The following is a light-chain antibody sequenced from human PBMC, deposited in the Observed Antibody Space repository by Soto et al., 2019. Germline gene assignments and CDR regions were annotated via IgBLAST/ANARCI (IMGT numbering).Light chain of an antibody. CDR2: GAS. CDR3: QQYNHHSGLT. Sequence: EIVLTQSPGTLSLSPGEGATLSCRASQSVSNNYVAWYQQKPGQAPRLLISGASSRATGIPDRFSGSGSGTDFTLTISSLQPDDFATYYCQQYNHHSGLTFGGGTKVEIK. CDR1: QSVSNNY. V-gene: IGKV3-20*01. J-gene: IGKJ4*01.